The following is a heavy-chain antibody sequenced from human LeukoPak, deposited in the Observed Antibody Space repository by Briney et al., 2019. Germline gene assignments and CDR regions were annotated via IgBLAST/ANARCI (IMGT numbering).Heavy chain of an antibody. J-gene: IGHJ4*02. CDR2: IWYDGSNK. D-gene: IGHD4-23*01. CDR1: GFTFSSYG. V-gene: IGHV3-33*01. CDR3: ARDHVVTPFDY. Sequence: PGRSLRLSCAASGFTFSSYGMHWVRQAPGKGLEWVAVIWYDGSNKYYADSVKGRFTISRDNSKNTLYLQMNSLRAEDTAVYYCARDHVVTPFDYWGQGTLVTVSS.